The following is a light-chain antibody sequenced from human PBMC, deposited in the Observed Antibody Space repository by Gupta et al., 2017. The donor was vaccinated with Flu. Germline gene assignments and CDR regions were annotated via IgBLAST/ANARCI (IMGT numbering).Light chain of an antibody. CDR3: QQSFDWPIT. CDR2: DAS. J-gene: IGKJ4*01. Sequence: PATLSLSPGERATLSVRASQSLTSFLAWYQQKPGQAPRLLIYDASNRAPGIPARFSGNGSGTDFTLTINSLEPEDFAVYYCQQSFDWPITFGGGTKVEIK. CDR1: QSLTSF. V-gene: IGKV3-11*01.